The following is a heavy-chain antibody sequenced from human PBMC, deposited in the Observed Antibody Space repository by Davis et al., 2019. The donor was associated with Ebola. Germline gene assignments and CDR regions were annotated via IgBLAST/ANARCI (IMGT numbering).Heavy chain of an antibody. CDR2: ISAYNGNT. J-gene: IGHJ6*04. CDR3: AREIVVVITTDYYYYGMDV. CDR1: GYTFNLYG. D-gene: IGHD3-22*01. V-gene: IGHV1-18*01. Sequence: ASVKVSCKASGYTFNLYGISWVRQAPGQGLEWMGWISAYNGNTNYAQRFQDRVTMTTDTSTNTAYMEVRGLRSDDTAVYYCAREIVVVITTDYYYYGMDVWGKGTTVTVSS.